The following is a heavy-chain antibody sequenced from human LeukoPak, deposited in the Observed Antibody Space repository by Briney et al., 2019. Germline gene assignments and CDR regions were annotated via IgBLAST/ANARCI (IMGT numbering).Heavy chain of an antibody. J-gene: IGHJ4*02. D-gene: IGHD6-6*01. CDR2: ISSSGDT. V-gene: IGHV3-23*01. Sequence: GGSLRLSCAASGFTFTNFAMSWVRQAPWKGPEWLSAISSSGDTYYADSVRGRFTISRDNSKKTLYLQMNRLRAEDTALYFCVKGSGAARPYYFDYWGQGTLVTVSS. CDR3: VKGSGAARPYYFDY. CDR1: GFTFTNFA.